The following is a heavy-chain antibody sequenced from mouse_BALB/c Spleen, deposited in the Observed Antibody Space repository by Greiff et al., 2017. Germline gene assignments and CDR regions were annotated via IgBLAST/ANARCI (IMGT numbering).Heavy chain of an antibody. CDR1: GYTFTSYT. V-gene: IGHV1-4*01. CDR3: ARGGLQGYFDV. J-gene: IGHJ1*01. CDR2: INPSSGYT. Sequence: VKLMESGAELARPGASVKMSCKASGYTFTSYTMHWVKQRPGQGLEWIGYINPSSGYTNYNQKFKDKATLTADKSSSTAYMQLSSLTSEDSAVYYCARGGLQGYFDVWGAGTTVTVSS. D-gene: IGHD3-1*01.